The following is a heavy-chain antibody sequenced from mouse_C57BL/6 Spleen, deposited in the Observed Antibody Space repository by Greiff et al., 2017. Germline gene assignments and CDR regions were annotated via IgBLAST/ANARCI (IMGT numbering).Heavy chain of an antibody. CDR3: TRDGSSYSWFAY. CDR2: ISSGGDYI. Sequence: DVHLVESGEGLVKPGGSLKLSCAASGFTFSSYAMSWVRQTPEKRLEWVAYISSGGDYIYYADTVKGRFTISRDNARNTLYLQMSSLKSEDTAMYYCTRDGSSYSWFAYWGQGTLVTVSA. CDR1: GFTFSSYA. V-gene: IGHV5-9-1*02. D-gene: IGHD1-1*01. J-gene: IGHJ3*01.